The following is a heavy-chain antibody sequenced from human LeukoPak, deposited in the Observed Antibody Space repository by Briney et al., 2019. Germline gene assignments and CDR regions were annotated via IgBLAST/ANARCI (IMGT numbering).Heavy chain of an antibody. CDR2: IYYSGIT. Sequence: SETLSLTCTVSGDSISSYYWSWIRQPPGKGLEWIGYIYYSGITNYNPSLKSRVTISVDTSKNQFSLKLRSVTAADTAVYYCMRVRSSGWPNDAFDIWGQGTMVTVSS. J-gene: IGHJ3*02. V-gene: IGHV4-59*01. CDR1: GDSISSYY. D-gene: IGHD6-19*01. CDR3: MRVRSSGWPNDAFDI.